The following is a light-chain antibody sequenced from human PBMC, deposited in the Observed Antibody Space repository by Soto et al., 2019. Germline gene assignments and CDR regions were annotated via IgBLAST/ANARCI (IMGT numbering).Light chain of an antibody. J-gene: IGKJ2*01. CDR2: DIS. CDR3: QQYNTYST. CDR1: QSVFKW. Sequence: DIQMTQSPSTLSASVGDRVTITCRASQSVFKWLAWYQQKPGKAPKLLIYDISSLESGVPSRFSGSGSGTEFTLTISSLQLDDFATYYCQQYNTYSTFGQGTKLEIK. V-gene: IGKV1-5*01.